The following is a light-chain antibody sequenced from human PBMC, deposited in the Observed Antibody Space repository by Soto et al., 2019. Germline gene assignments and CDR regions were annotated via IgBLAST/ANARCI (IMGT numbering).Light chain of an antibody. V-gene: IGKV3-20*01. CDR2: DAS. CDR1: QSVSSY. Sequence: EIVLTQSPATLSLSPGERATLSCRASQSVSSYLAWYQVRPGQAPRLLIYDASTKATAIPDRISGGGSGTDFTLTITGLEPEDLAVYYCQQYGSSPPFTFGQGTRLEIK. CDR3: QQYGSSPPFT. J-gene: IGKJ5*01.